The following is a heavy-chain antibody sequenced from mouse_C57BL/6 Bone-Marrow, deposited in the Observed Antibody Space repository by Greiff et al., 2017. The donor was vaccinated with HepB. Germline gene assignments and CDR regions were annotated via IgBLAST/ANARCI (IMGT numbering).Heavy chain of an antibody. V-gene: IGHV2-5*01. CDR2: IWRGGST. CDR1: GFSLTSYG. D-gene: IGHD1-1*01. Sequence: QVQLKESGPGLVQPSQSLSITCTVSGFSLTSYGVHWVRQSPGKGLEWLGVIWRGGSTDYNAAFMSRLSITKDNSKSQVFFKMNSLQADDTAIYYCAKTDYYGSSRFAYWGQGTLVTVSA. J-gene: IGHJ3*01. CDR3: AKTDYYGSSRFAY.